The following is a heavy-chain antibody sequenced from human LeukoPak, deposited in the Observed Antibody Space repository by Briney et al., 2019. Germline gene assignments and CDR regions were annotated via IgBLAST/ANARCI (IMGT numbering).Heavy chain of an antibody. CDR1: GDSISSRTNY. CDR2: IYYNGNT. D-gene: IGHD3-22*01. Sequence: ASETLSLTCPVSGDSISSRTNYWGWIRQPPGKGLEWIGCIYYNGNTYYNPSLRSRVTISLDTSKNQFSLKLTPVTAADTAVYYCGRVRKSDTAIDYWGQGTLVTVSS. J-gene: IGHJ4*02. CDR3: GRVRKSDTAIDY. V-gene: IGHV4-39*07.